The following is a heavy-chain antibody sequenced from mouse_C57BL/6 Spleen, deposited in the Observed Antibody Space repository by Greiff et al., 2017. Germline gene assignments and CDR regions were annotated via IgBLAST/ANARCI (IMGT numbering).Heavy chain of an antibody. D-gene: IGHD2-1*01. CDR2: IHPNSGST. Sequence: QVQLQQPGAELVKPGASVKLSCKASGYTFTSYWMHWVKQRPGQGLEWIGMIHPNSGSTNYNEKFKSKATLTVDKSSSTAYMQLSSLTSEDSAVYYCVGIYGNYEEGDCDYWGQGTTLTVSS. CDR3: VGIYGNYEEGDCDY. J-gene: IGHJ2*01. V-gene: IGHV1-64*01. CDR1: GYTFTSYW.